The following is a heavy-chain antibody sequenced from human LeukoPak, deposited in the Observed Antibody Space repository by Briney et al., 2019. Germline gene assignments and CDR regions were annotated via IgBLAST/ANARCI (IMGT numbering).Heavy chain of an antibody. CDR3: AKLMGRTGFDY. CDR1: GFTFDDYA. Sequence: GGSLRLSCAASGFTFDDYAMHWVRQAPGKGLEWVSGISWNSGSIGYADSVKGRFTISRDNAKNSLYLQMNSLRAEDTALYYCAKLMGRTGFDYWGQGTLVTVSS. J-gene: IGHJ4*02. D-gene: IGHD2-15*01. CDR2: ISWNSGSI. V-gene: IGHV3-9*01.